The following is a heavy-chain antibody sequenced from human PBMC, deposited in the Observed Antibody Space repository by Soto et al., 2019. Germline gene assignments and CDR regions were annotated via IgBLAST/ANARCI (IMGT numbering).Heavy chain of an antibody. CDR2: ISAYNGNT. CDR3: ARGGTALLSYFDY. D-gene: IGHD1-7*01. CDR1: GYTLTNYG. J-gene: IGHJ4*02. V-gene: IGHV1-18*04. Sequence: GAGVQVSCQASGYTLTNYGISWVRQAPGQGLEWMGWISAYNGNTNNAQKLQGRVTMTTTTSTSTAYMELRSLRSDYTAVYYCARGGTALLSYFDYWGQGTLVTVSS.